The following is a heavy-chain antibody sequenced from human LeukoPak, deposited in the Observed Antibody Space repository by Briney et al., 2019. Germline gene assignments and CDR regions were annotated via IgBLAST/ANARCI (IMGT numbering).Heavy chain of an antibody. J-gene: IGHJ5*02. Sequence: VASVKVSCKASGYTFTGYYMHWVRQAPGQGLEWMGWINPNSGGTDYAQKFQGRVTMTRDTSISTAYMELSRLRSEDTAVYYCARAYYYDSSGYYSRFDPWGQGTLVTVSS. D-gene: IGHD3-22*01. V-gene: IGHV1-2*02. CDR1: GYTFTGYY. CDR2: INPNSGGT. CDR3: ARAYYYDSSGYYSRFDP.